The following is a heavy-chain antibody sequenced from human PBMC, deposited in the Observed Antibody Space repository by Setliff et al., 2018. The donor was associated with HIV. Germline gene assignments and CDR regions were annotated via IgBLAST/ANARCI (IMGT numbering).Heavy chain of an antibody. CDR2: INHDRTT. Sequence: PSETLSLTCAVYGGSFSGYYWSWFRQPPGKGLEWIGEINHDRTTNYNPSLKSRVTISVDTSKNQFSLTLNSVTAADTAVYYCARGSRQLTIFGVVFKTNYYFMDVWGKGTAVTVSS. D-gene: IGHD3-3*01. CDR3: ARGSRQLTIFGVVFKTNYYFMDV. V-gene: IGHV4-34*01. J-gene: IGHJ6*03. CDR1: GGSFSGYY.